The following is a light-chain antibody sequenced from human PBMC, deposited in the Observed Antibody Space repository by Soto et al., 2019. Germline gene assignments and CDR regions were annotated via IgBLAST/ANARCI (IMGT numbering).Light chain of an antibody. CDR1: QNIRNL. CDR3: QQYNSYST. J-gene: IGKJ5*01. CDR2: DAS. Sequence: DIQMYQSPSTLSASVGDSVTITCRASQNIRNLLAWYQQKPWKAPNPLIYDASSLKSGVPSSFSGSGSGTDFTLTLSSLQADDFATDYCQQYNSYSTFGQGTRLEIK. V-gene: IGKV1-5*01.